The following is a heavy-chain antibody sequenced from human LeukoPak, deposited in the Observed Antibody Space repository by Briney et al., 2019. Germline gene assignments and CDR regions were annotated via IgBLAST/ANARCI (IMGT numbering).Heavy chain of an antibody. CDR3: AKTGTVRGVIYYYYYMDV. D-gene: IGHD3-10*01. J-gene: IGHJ6*03. CDR2: IIPIFGTA. CDR1: GGTFSSYA. V-gene: IGHV1-69*01. Sequence: ASVKVSCKASGGTFSSYAISWVRQAPGQGLEWMGGIIPIFGTANYAQKFQGRVTITADESTSTAYMELSSLRSEDTAVYYCAKTGTVRGVIYYYYYMDVWGKGTTVTISS.